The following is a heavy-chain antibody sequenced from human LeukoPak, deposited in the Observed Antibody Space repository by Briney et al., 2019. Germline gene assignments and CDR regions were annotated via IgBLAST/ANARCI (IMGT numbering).Heavy chain of an antibody. CDR2: ITRDSIYT. J-gene: IGHJ4*02. D-gene: IGHD4-17*01. Sequence: PGGSLRLSCAASGFTFSNYNMNWVRQTPGKGLEWVSSITRDSIYTFYADSVKGRFTISRDNAKNSLYLQMNSLRAEDTAVYYCARDRSTVTTWVDYWGQGTLVTVSS. CDR3: ARDRSTVTTWVDY. V-gene: IGHV3-21*01. CDR1: GFTFSNYN.